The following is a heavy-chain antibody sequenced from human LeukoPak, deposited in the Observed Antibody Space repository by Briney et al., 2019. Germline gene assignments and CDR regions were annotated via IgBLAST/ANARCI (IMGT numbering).Heavy chain of an antibody. Sequence: SETLSLTCTVSGGSISSSSYYWSWIRQPPGKGLEWIGEIKHRGSTNYNPSLKSRVTISVATSKHQSYLKLSSVPAADTAVYYCARARAYYYGSGSSANWFDPWGQGTLVTVSS. CDR2: IKHRGST. J-gene: IGHJ5*02. CDR1: GGSISSSSYY. CDR3: ARARAYYYGSGSSANWFDP. V-gene: IGHV4-39*07. D-gene: IGHD3-10*01.